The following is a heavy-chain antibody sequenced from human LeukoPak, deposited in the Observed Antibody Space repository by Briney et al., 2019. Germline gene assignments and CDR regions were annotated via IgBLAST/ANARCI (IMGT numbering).Heavy chain of an antibody. CDR2: ISGSGGST. CDR3: ARDGGY. Sequence: GGSLRLSCAAPGFTFSSYAMSWVRQAPGKGLEWVSGISGSGGSTYYADSVKGRFTISRDNAKNSLYLQMNSLRVEDTAVYYCARDGGYWGQGTLVTVSS. D-gene: IGHD3-16*01. J-gene: IGHJ4*02. V-gene: IGHV3-23*01. CDR1: GFTFSSYA.